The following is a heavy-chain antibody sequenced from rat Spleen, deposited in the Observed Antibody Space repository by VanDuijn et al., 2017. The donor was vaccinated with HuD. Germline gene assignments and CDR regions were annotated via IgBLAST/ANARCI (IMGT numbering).Heavy chain of an antibody. CDR2: ISPRAYSP. CDR3: ARQGYGSPFDY. CDR1: GFTFSVYD. D-gene: IGHD1-3*01. V-gene: IGHV5S13*01. J-gene: IGHJ2*01. Sequence: EVQLVESGGGLVQPGRSLKLSCAASGFTFSVYDMAWVRQAPTRGLEWVASISPRAYSPYYRDSVKGRFTISRDNAKNTLYLQMDSLRSEDTATYYCARQGYGSPFDYWGQGVMVTVSS.